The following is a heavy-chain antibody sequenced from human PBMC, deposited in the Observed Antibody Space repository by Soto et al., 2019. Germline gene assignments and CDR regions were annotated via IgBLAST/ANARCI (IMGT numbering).Heavy chain of an antibody. Sequence: EVQLVESGGGLVKPGGSLRLSCAASGFTFSNAWMSWVRQAPGKGLEWVGRIKSKTDGGTTDYAAPVKGRFTISRDDSKNTLYLQMNSLKTEDTAVYYCTTDIPRYGSGSYVGAEGYWGQGTLVTVSS. J-gene: IGHJ4*02. CDR3: TTDIPRYGSGSYVGAEGY. CDR1: GFTFSNAW. CDR2: IKSKTDGGTT. D-gene: IGHD3-10*01. V-gene: IGHV3-15*01.